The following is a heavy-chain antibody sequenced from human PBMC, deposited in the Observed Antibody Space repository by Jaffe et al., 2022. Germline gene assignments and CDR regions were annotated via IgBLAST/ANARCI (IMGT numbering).Heavy chain of an antibody. J-gene: IGHJ4*02. CDR2: IYPGDSDT. CDR3: VRSRKDTAMVRAKDEGYYFDY. D-gene: IGHD5-18*01. Sequence: EVQLVQSGAEVKKPGESLKISCKGSGYSFTSYWIGWVRQMPGKGLEWMGIIYPGDSDTRYSPSFQGQVTISADKSISTAYLQWSSLKASDTAMYYCVRSRKDTAMVRAKDEGYYFDYWGQGTLVTVSS. V-gene: IGHV5-51*03. CDR1: GYSFTSYW.